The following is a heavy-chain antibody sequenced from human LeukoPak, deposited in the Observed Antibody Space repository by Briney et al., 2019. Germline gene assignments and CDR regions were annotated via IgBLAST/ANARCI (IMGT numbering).Heavy chain of an antibody. Sequence: GGSLRLSCEASGFSFSTYNMNWVRQAPGKGLEWVANIKQDGSEKYYVDSVKGRFTISRDNAKYSLFLQMNSLRAEDTAVYYCARGGRFLEWFNFDYWGQGTLVTVSS. V-gene: IGHV3-7*01. CDR3: ARGGRFLEWFNFDY. J-gene: IGHJ4*02. CDR2: IKQDGSEK. D-gene: IGHD3-3*01. CDR1: GFSFSTYN.